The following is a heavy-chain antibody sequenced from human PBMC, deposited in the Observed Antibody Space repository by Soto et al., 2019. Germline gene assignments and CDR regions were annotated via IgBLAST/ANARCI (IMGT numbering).Heavy chain of an antibody. CDR1: GFTFSSHC. D-gene: IGHD2-15*01. Sequence: EVQLVESGGGLVQPGGSLRLSCAASGFTFSSHCLHWVRQAPGKGLMWVSRITSDGGSTSYADSVKGRFTISRDNAKNTLYLQMNSLRAEATAVYYCAREGSGYYMDVWGKGTTVTVSS. V-gene: IGHV3-74*01. J-gene: IGHJ6*03. CDR3: AREGSGYYMDV. CDR2: ITSDGGST.